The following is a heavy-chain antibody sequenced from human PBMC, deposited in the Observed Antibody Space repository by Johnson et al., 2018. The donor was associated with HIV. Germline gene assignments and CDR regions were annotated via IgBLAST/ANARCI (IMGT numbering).Heavy chain of an antibody. J-gene: IGHJ3*02. CDR1: GFNFSKFG. D-gene: IGHD3-16*01. Sequence: QVQLVESGGRVVQPGRSLRLSCAASGFNFSKFGMHWVRQAPGKGLQWVAVIWYDGSSTYFADSVKGRFTISRDNSKNTLYLQMNSLRADDTAIYYCAREGEVGRAFDIWGQGTMVTVSS. CDR3: AREGEVGRAFDI. V-gene: IGHV3-33*01. CDR2: IWYDGSST.